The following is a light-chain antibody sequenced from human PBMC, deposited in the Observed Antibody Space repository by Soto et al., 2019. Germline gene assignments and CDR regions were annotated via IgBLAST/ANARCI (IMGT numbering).Light chain of an antibody. CDR2: EAA. J-gene: IGKJ1*01. V-gene: IGKV1-5*03. Sequence: DIQMTQSPSTLSASVGDRVTITCRASQNINWYLDWYQQKPGKAPKLLISEAASLPRGVPSRFSGSGSGTEFTLTISSLQPDDFATYYCQQYNTYWTFGQGTKVDIK. CDR3: QQYNTYWT. CDR1: QNINWY.